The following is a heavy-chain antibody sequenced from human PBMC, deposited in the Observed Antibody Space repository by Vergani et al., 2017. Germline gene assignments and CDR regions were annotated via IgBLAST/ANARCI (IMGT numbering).Heavy chain of an antibody. Sequence: QVQLVESGGGVVQPGTSLRLSCVVSGFALNRHAMYWVRQAPGKGLEWVVGISFDGTNEYYPDLVKGRFTISRDIAKNTLYLQVRSLRLEDTGVYHCVRARGLCAGGRCYTEAWDYWGQGTPVTVSP. D-gene: IGHD2-2*02. CDR2: ISFDGTNE. CDR3: VRARGLCAGGRCYTEAWDY. CDR1: GFALNRHA. J-gene: IGHJ4*02. V-gene: IGHV3-30-3*01.